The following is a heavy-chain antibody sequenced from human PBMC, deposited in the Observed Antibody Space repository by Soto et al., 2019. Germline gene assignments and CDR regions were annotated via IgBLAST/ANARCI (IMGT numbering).Heavy chain of an antibody. V-gene: IGHV1-69*02. Sequence: QVQLVQSGAEVKKPGSSVNVACKASGDTFNRYTISWVRQAPGQGLEWMGRIIPMSPMPIYAQKFRGRVTFTAEKSTNSVYMELSSLTSDDTAVYYCARGEGGNGNWYAVWGQGTLVTVSS. J-gene: IGHJ4*02. D-gene: IGHD2-15*01. CDR1: GDTFNRYT. CDR2: IIPMSPMP. CDR3: ARGEGGNGNWYAV.